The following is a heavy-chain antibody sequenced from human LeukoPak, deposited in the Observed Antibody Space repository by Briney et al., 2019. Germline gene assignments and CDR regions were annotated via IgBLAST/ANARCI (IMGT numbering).Heavy chain of an antibody. CDR2: ISPYNGNT. Sequence: ASVKVSCKASGYTFNNYGISWVRQVPGQGLEWMGWISPYNGNTKFAQNFQGRVTVTTETPTSTAYMELRSLRSDDTAVYYCARQSYFDGRGDDAFDIWGQGTMVTVSS. CDR1: GYTFNNYG. J-gene: IGHJ3*02. CDR3: ARQSYFDGRGDDAFDI. D-gene: IGHD2-15*01. V-gene: IGHV1-18*01.